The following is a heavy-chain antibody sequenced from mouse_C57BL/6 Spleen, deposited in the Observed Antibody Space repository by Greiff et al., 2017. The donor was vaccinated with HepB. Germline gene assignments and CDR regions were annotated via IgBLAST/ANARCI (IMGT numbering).Heavy chain of an antibody. CDR1: GYSITSGYY. CDR3: ARDPDYYGSSGYFDV. J-gene: IGHJ1*03. D-gene: IGHD1-1*01. CDR2: ISYDGSN. Sequence: DVKLQESGPGLVKPSQSLSLTCSVTGYSITSGYYWNWIRQFPGNKLEWMGYISYDGSNNYNPSLKNRISITRDTSKNQFFLKLNSVTTEDTATYYCARDPDYYGSSGYFDVWGTGTTVTVSS. V-gene: IGHV3-6*01.